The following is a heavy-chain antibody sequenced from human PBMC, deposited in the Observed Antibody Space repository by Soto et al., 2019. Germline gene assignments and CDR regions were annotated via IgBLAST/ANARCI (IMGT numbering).Heavy chain of an antibody. D-gene: IGHD3-10*01. CDR2: ISWDGGST. CDR1: GFTFDDYT. CDR3: AKERSTYYYGSGDYYGMDV. Sequence: VQLVESGGVVVQPGGSLRVSCGASGFTFDDYTMHWVRQAPGKGLEWVSLISWDGGSTYYADSVKGRFTISRDNSKNSLYLQMNSLRTEDTALYYCAKERSTYYYGSGDYYGMDVWGQGTTVTVSS. J-gene: IGHJ6*02. V-gene: IGHV3-43*01.